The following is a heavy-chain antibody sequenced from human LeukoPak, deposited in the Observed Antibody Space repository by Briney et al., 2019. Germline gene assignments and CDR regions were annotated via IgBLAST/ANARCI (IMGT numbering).Heavy chain of an antibody. CDR1: GFTFDDYG. CDR3: ARAGGSRYYYAMDV. Sequence: GGSLRLSCAASGFTFDDYGMHWVRQAPGKGLEWVSGICWNSDSVGYADSVKGRFTISRDNAENSLYLQMNSLRAEDTAFYYCARAGGSRYYYAMDVWGQGTTVTVSS. CDR2: ICWNSDSV. J-gene: IGHJ6*02. D-gene: IGHD3-16*01. V-gene: IGHV3-9*01.